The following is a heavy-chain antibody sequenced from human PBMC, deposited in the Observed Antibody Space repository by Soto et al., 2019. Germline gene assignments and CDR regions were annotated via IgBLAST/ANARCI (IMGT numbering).Heavy chain of an antibody. V-gene: IGHV3-23*01. D-gene: IGHD2-15*01. CDR2: ISGSGGST. Sequence: KGLEWVSAISGSGGSTYYADSVKGRFTISRYNAKNTLYLQMNSLRAEDTAVYFCAKSFFFQAEDGIRDVRSVSAFLLNRSSDL. CDR3: AKSFFFQAEDGIRDVRSVSAFLLNRSSDL. J-gene: IGHJ2*01.